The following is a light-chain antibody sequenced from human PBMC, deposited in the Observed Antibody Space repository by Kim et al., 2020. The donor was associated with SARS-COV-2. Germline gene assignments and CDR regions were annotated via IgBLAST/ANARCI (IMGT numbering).Light chain of an antibody. CDR2: KAS. Sequence: DIQMTQSPSTLSASVGNRVTITCRASQSISSWLAWYQQKPGKAPKLLIYKASSLESGVPSRFSGSGSGTEFTLTISSLQPDDFATYYCQQYNSYPYTFGQGTKLEI. CDR3: QQYNSYPYT. V-gene: IGKV1-5*03. J-gene: IGKJ2*01. CDR1: QSISSW.